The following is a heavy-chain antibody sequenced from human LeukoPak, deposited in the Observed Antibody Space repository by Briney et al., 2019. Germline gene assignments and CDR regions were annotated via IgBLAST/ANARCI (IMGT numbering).Heavy chain of an antibody. V-gene: IGHV3-23*01. CDR2: ISDSGGGT. J-gene: IGHJ4*02. CDR3: AKVGVGWVAFEY. CDR1: GFTFSNFA. Sequence: GGSLRLSCAASGFTFSNFAMSWVRQAPGKGLQWVSAISDSGGGTFYADSVKGRFTISRDNSKNTLYLQMNSLRAENTAVYYCAKVGVGWVAFEYWGQGTLVTVAS. D-gene: IGHD3-16*01.